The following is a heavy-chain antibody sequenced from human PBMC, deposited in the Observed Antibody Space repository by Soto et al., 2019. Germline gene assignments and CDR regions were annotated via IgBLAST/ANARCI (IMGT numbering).Heavy chain of an antibody. CDR1: GFTFSSYG. Sequence: SLRLSWAASGFTFSSYGMHWVRQAPGKGLEWVAVIWYDGSNKYYADSVKGRFTISRDNSKNTLYLQMNSLRAEDTAVYYCAREKYYYGSGSYYIPTAPHYYYYGMDVWGQGTTVTVSS. D-gene: IGHD3-10*01. CDR2: IWYDGSNK. V-gene: IGHV3-33*01. J-gene: IGHJ6*02. CDR3: AREKYYYGSGSYYIPTAPHYYYYGMDV.